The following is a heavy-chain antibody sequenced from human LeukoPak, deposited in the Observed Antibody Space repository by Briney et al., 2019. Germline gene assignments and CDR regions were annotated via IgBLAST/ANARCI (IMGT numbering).Heavy chain of an antibody. Sequence: GGSLRLSCAASGFTFSSYAMSWVRQAPGKGLEGVSAISGSGGSTNYADSVKGRFTISRDNSKNTLYLQMNSLRAEDTAVYYCASDIVVVPAASYWGQGTLVTVSS. J-gene: IGHJ4*02. CDR2: ISGSGGST. D-gene: IGHD2-2*01. CDR3: ASDIVVVPAASY. V-gene: IGHV3-23*01. CDR1: GFTFSSYA.